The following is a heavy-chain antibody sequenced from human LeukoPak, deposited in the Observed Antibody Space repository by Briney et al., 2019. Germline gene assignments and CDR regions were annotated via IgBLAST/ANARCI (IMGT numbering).Heavy chain of an antibody. V-gene: IGHV3-11*04. Sequence: GGSLRLSCAASGFTFSNYAMSWIRQAPGKGLEWVSYISTAGDTVYYADSVEGRFTISRDNAKNSLYLQMNSLRAEDTAVYYCARDGEPATIDYWGQGTLVTVSS. CDR2: ISTAGDTV. D-gene: IGHD1-14*01. CDR3: ARDGEPATIDY. CDR1: GFTFSNYA. J-gene: IGHJ4*02.